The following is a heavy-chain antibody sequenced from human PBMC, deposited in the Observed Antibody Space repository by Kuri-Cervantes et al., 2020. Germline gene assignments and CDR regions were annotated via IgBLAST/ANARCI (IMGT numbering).Heavy chain of an antibody. CDR2: ISSSGSTI. CDR1: GFTFSSYA. V-gene: IGHV3-48*03. D-gene: IGHD3-3*01. CDR3: ARDRTNDYDFWSGYRGGAFDI. Sequence: LSLTCAASGFTFSSYAMNWVRQAPGKGLEWVSYISSSGSTIYYADSVKGRFTISRDNAKNSLYLQMNSLRAEDTAVYYCARDRTNDYDFWSGYRGGAFDIWGQGTMVTVSS. J-gene: IGHJ3*02.